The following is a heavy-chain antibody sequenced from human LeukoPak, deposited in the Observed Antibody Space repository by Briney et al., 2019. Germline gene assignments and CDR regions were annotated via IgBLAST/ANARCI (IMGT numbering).Heavy chain of an antibody. J-gene: IGHJ5*02. V-gene: IGHV3-23*01. CDR2: ISGSGGNT. CDR1: GFTFSSYA. D-gene: IGHD6-19*01. CDR3: AKGNPVAGTSSWFDP. Sequence: GGSLRLSCAASGFTFSSYAMSWVRQAPGKGLEWVSAISGSGGNTYYADSVKGRFTISRDNSKNTLYLQMNSLRAEDTAVYYCAKGNPVAGTSSWFDPWGQGTLVTVSS.